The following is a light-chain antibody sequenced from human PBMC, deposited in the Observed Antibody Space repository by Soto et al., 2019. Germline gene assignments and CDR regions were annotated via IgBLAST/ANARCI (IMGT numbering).Light chain of an antibody. V-gene: IGKV3D-15*01. Sequence: EIVLTQSPDTLSVSPGERATLSCRASQTVGSNLAWYQQKPGQAPRLLIYGASTRASDTPARFSGSGSVTEFALTISSLEPEDFAVYYCQQRNDWRRGTFGQGTRLEIK. J-gene: IGKJ5*01. CDR2: GAS. CDR1: QTVGSN. CDR3: QQRNDWRRGT.